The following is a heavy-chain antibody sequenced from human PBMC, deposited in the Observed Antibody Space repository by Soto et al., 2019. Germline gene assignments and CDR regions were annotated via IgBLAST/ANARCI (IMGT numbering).Heavy chain of an antibody. Sequence: PSETLSLTCTVSGGSISSGGYYWSWIRQHPGKGLEWIGYIYYSGSTYYNPSLKSRVTISVDTSKNQFSLKLSSVTAADTAVYYCARECKRYYDSSGRRADAFDIWGQGTMVTVSS. J-gene: IGHJ3*02. D-gene: IGHD3-22*01. CDR2: IYYSGST. V-gene: IGHV4-31*02. CDR3: ARECKRYYDSSGRRADAFDI. CDR1: GGSISSGGYY.